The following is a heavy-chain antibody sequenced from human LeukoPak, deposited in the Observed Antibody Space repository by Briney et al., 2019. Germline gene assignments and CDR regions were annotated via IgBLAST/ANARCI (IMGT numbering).Heavy chain of an antibody. D-gene: IGHD4-17*01. J-gene: IGHJ4*02. CDR2: IYYSGST. CDR1: GGSISSNY. V-gene: IGHV4-59*01. CDR3: ARHPRSLNGDYLFDY. Sequence: SETLSLTCTVSGGSISSNYWSWIRQPPGKGLEWIGYIYYSGSTNYNPSLKSRVTISVDTSKNQFSLKLSSVTAADTAVYYCARHPRSLNGDYLFDYWGQGTLVTVSS.